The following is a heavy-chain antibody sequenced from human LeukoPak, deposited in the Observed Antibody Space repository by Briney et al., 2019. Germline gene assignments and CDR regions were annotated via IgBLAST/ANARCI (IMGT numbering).Heavy chain of an antibody. Sequence: GGSLRLSCAASGFTFSSYGMSWVRQAPGKGLEWVSLISGSGGTTYYADSVKGRFTISRDNSKNTLYLQMKSLRADDTAVYYCAKDLLFAASGIIGDWFDPWGQGTLVTVSS. D-gene: IGHD6-13*01. CDR1: GFTFSSYG. CDR3: AKDLLFAASGIIGDWFDP. V-gene: IGHV3-23*01. CDR2: ISGSGGTT. J-gene: IGHJ5*02.